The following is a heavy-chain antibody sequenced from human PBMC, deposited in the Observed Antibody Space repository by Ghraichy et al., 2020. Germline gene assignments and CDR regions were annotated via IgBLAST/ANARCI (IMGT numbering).Heavy chain of an antibody. V-gene: IGHV4-59*08. Sequence: SETLSLTCTVSGGSISSYYWSWIRQPPGKGLEWIGYIYYSGSTNYNPSLKGRVTISVDTSKNQFSLKLSSVTAADTAVYYCARREEVWFDPWCQGTLVTVSS. J-gene: IGHJ5*02. CDR2: IYYSGST. CDR1: GGSISSYY. CDR3: ARREEVWFDP.